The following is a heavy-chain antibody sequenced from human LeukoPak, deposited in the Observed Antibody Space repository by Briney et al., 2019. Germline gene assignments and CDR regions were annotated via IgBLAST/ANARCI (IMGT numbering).Heavy chain of an antibody. CDR2: ISSSGSTI. J-gene: IGHJ3*02. CDR1: GFTFSDYY. D-gene: IGHD4-17*01. V-gene: IGHV3-11*01. Sequence: GGSRRLSCAASGFTFSDYYMSWIRQAPGKGLEWVSYISSSGSTIYYADSVKGRFTISRDNAKNSLYLQMNSLRAEDTAVYYCARSGYDYGDYAYAFDIWGQGTMVTVSS. CDR3: ARSGYDYGDYAYAFDI.